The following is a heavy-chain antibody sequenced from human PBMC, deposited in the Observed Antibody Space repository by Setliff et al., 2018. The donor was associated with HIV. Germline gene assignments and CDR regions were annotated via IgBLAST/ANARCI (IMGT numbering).Heavy chain of an antibody. J-gene: IGHJ6*03. V-gene: IGHV4-34*01. D-gene: IGHD2-2*01. CDR2: INHSGST. CDR1: GGSFSGYY. CDR3: ARGTLVVPDARDYYYYLDI. Sequence: SETLSLTCAVYGGSFSGYYWTWIRHPPGKGLEWIGEINHSGSTNDNPSLKSRLTISVDTSKNQFSLRLRSVTAADSAVYYCARGTLVVPDARDYYYYLDIWGQGNTVTVSS.